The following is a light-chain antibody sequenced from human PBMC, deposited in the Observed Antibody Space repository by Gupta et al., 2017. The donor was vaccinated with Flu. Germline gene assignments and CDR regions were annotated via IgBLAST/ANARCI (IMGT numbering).Light chain of an antibody. V-gene: IGKV1-39*01. CDR2: AAS. CDR1: QPIGTY. Sequence: IQITQSPSPLSGSVGDRVTISCRTSQPIGTYLNWYLQRPGEAPKLLIYAASTLQGGVPSRFSGSGSGTVFTLIITNLQPEDSATYYCQQSYTPPRTFGPGTRVEI. CDR3: QQSYTPPRT. J-gene: IGKJ1*01.